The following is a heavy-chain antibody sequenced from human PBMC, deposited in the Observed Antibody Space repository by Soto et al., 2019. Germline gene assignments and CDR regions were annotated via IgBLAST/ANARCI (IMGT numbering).Heavy chain of an antibody. J-gene: IGHJ6*02. CDR1: GYTFTSYG. V-gene: IGHV1-18*01. CDR2: ISAYNGNT. CDR3: ARDRYSGYDRHYYYYGMDV. Sequence: ASVKVSCKASGYTFTSYGISWVRQAPGQGLEWMGWISAYNGNTNYAQKLQGRVTMTTDTSTSTAYMELRSLRSDDTAVYYCARDRYSGYDRHYYYYGMDVWGQGTTVTVSS. D-gene: IGHD5-12*01.